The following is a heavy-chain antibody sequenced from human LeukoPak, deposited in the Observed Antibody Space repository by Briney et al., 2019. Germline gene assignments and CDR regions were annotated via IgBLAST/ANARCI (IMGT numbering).Heavy chain of an antibody. D-gene: IGHD2-8*02. CDR3: ARIDTGGADC. Sequence: SETLSLTCTVSGGSVNSGGSYWTWIRQHPGKGLEWNGYISYSGNTYYSPSLKSRITISVDTSKNQFSLKLSSVTAADTAVYYCARIDTGGADCWGQGTMVTVSS. CDR1: GGSVNSGGSY. J-gene: IGHJ4*02. CDR2: ISYSGNT. V-gene: IGHV4-31*02.